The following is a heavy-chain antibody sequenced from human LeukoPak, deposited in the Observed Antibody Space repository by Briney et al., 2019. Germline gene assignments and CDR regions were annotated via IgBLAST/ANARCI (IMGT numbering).Heavy chain of an antibody. Sequence: GGSLRLSCAASGFTFSSCGMHWVRQAPGKGLEWVAVISYDGSNKYYADSVKGRFTISRDNSKNTLYLQMNSLRAEDTAVYYCAKELLPAASVFDYWGQGTLVTVSS. CDR1: GFTFSSCG. J-gene: IGHJ4*02. V-gene: IGHV3-30*18. CDR2: ISYDGSNK. CDR3: AKELLPAASVFDY. D-gene: IGHD2-2*01.